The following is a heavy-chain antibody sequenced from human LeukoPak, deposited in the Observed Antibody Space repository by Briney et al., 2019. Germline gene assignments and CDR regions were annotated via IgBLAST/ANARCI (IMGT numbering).Heavy chain of an antibody. V-gene: IGHV4-59*08. CDR3: ARYFGYYGSGSFYSWFDP. CDR1: GGSISSYY. Sequence: SETLSLTCTVSGGSISSYYWSWIRQPPGKGLEWIGYIYYSGSTNYNPSLKSRVTISVDTSKNQFSLKLSSVTAADTAVYYCARYFGYYGSGSFYSWFDPWGQGTLVTVSS. CDR2: IYYSGST. D-gene: IGHD3-10*01. J-gene: IGHJ5*02.